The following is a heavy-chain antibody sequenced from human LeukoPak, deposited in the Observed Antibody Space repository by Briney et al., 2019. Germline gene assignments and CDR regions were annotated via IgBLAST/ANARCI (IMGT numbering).Heavy chain of an antibody. V-gene: IGHV1-69*04. CDR3: ARVGDLRYFDWSQQYYFDY. Sequence: ASVKVSCKASGGTFSSSAISWVRQAPGQGLEWMGRIIPILGIANYAQKFQCRVTITADKSTSTAYMELSSLRSEDTAVYYCARVGDLRYFDWSQQYYFDYWGQGTLVTVSS. J-gene: IGHJ4*02. D-gene: IGHD3-9*01. CDR1: GGTFSSSA. CDR2: IIPILGIA.